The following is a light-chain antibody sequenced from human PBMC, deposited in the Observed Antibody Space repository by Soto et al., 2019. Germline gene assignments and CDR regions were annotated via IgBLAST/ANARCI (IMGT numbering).Light chain of an antibody. CDR3: AAWDDSLNGFYV. CDR2: SNN. Sequence: QSALTQPPSASGTPGQRVTISCSGSSSNIGSNTVNWYQQLPGTAPKLLIYSNNQRPSGVPDRFSGSNSGTSASLAISGLQSEDEADYYCAAWDDSLNGFYVFGTGTKVTVL. CDR1: SSNIGSNT. J-gene: IGLJ1*01. V-gene: IGLV1-44*01.